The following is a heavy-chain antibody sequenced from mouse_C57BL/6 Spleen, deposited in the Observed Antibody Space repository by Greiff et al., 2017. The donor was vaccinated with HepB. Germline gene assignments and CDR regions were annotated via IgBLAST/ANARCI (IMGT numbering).Heavy chain of an antibody. J-gene: IGHJ4*01. CDR1: GYTFTSYW. CDR3: AREADSSGYGAMDD. V-gene: IGHV1-55*01. CDR2: IYPGSGST. D-gene: IGHD3-2*02. Sequence: QVQLQQPGAELVKPGASVKMSCKASGYTFTSYWITWVKQRPGQGLEWIGDIYPGSGSTNYNEKFKSKATLTVDTSSSTAYMQLSSLTSEDSAVYYCAREADSSGYGAMDDWGQGTSVTVSS.